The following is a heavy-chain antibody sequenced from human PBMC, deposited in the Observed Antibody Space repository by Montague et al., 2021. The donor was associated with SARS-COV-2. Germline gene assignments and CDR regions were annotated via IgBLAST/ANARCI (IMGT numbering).Heavy chain of an antibody. V-gene: IGHV2-5*02. Sequence: PALVKPTQTLTLTCTFSGFSLSTSGVGVGWIRQPPGKALEWLALXYWDDDKRYSPSLKSRLTITKDTSKNQVVLTMTNMDPVDTATYYCAHRKPTYYGILTGYYKDFDIGGQGTMVTVSS. J-gene: IGHJ3*02. D-gene: IGHD3-9*01. CDR3: AHRKPTYYGILTGYYKDFDI. CDR1: GFSLSTSGVG. CDR2: XYWDDDK.